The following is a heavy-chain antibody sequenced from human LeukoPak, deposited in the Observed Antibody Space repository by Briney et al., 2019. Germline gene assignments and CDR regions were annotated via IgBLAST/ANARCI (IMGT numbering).Heavy chain of an antibody. V-gene: IGHV3-13*01. CDR2: IGTAGDT. CDR3: ARYCSSTSCSDAFDI. Sequence: GGSLRLSCAASGFTFSSYDMHWVRQATGKGLEWVSAIGTAGDTYYPGSVKGRFTISRENANNSLYLQMNSLRAGDTAVYYCARYCSSTSCSDAFDIWGQGTMVTVSS. J-gene: IGHJ3*02. CDR1: GFTFSSYD. D-gene: IGHD2-2*01.